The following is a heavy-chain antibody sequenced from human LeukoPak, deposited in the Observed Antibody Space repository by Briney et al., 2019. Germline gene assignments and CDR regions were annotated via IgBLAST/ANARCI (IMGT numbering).Heavy chain of an antibody. V-gene: IGHV3-21*04. J-gene: IGHJ4*02. CDR1: AFTFSSYN. Sequence: GGSLRLPCAASAFTFSSYNMNWVRQAPGKGLEWVSSISSSSSYIYYADSVKGRFTISRDNAKNSLYLQMNSLRAEDTAVYYCASGQAVGNWGQGTLVTVSS. CDR2: ISSSSSYI. D-gene: IGHD6-19*01. CDR3: ASGQAVGN.